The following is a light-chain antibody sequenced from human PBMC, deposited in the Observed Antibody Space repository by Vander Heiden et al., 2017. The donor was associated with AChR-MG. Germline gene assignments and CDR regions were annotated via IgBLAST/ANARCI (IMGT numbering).Light chain of an antibody. CDR1: QNVKTF. J-gene: IGKJ1*01. CDR2: DTS. CDR3: RQRSNWPWT. Sequence: VLTQSPATLSLSPGDRATLSCRASQNVKTFVAWLQQKPGQAPKLLIYDTSYRATGIPARFSGSGSVTDFTLTISSLEPEDFAVYYCRQRSNWPWTFGQGTTVEIK. V-gene: IGKV3-11*01.